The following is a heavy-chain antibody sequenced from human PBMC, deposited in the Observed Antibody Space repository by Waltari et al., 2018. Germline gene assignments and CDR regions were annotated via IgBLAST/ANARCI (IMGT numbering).Heavy chain of an antibody. J-gene: IGHJ4*02. CDR3: ASVLTGAVFDY. V-gene: IGHV3-30*04. Sequence: QVQLVESGGGVVQPGRSLRLSCAASGFTFSSYAMHWVRQAPGKGLRWVAVKSYEGSNKYYADSGKGRFTISRDKSKNTLYLQMNSLRAEDTAVYYCASVLTGAVFDYWGQGTLVTVSS. CDR1: GFTFSSYA. D-gene: IGHD6-19*01. CDR2: KSYEGSNK.